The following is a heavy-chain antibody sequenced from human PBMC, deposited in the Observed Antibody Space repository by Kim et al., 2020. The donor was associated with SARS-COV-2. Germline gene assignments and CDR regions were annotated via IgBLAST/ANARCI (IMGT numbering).Heavy chain of an antibody. CDR2: ISAYNGNI. Sequence: ASVKVSCKASGYTFTSYGISWVRQDPGQGLKWMGWISAYNGNINYAQKFQGRVTMTTDTSTSTAYMELRSLRSDDTAVYYCAREAGGYSSGWYVSGYDYYGMDVWGQGTTVTVSS. CDR1: GYTFTSYG. J-gene: IGHJ6*02. D-gene: IGHD6-19*01. V-gene: IGHV1-18*01. CDR3: AREAGGYSSGWYVSGYDYYGMDV.